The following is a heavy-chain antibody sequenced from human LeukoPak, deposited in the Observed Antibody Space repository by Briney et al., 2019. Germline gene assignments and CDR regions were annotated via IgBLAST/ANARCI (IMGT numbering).Heavy chain of an antibody. J-gene: IGHJ4*02. V-gene: IGHV3-23*01. CDR3: ARVGPFYSYGLETYRDSFDY. CDR1: GFTFSSYG. CDR2: ISGSGGST. D-gene: IGHD5-18*01. Sequence: GGSLRLSCAASGFTFSSYGMSWVRQAPGKGLEWVSAISGSGGSTYYADSVKGRFTISRDNSKNTLYLQMNSLRAEDTAVYYCARVGPFYSYGLETYRDSFDYWGQGTLVTVSS.